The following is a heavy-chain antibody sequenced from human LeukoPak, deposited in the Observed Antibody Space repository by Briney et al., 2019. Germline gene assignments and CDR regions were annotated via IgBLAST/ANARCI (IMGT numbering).Heavy chain of an antibody. CDR2: LSGSGGST. CDR1: GFTFSSYP. J-gene: IGHJ4*02. CDR3: SNDSGATSEWGDFDD. D-gene: IGHD3-16*01. V-gene: IGHV3-23*01. Sequence: GGSLRLSCAASGFTFSSYPMTWLPRAPGKGREGVTTLSGSGGSTSYADSVKGRFTISRDNSKNTLYLQMNSLRAEDTALYFCSNDSGATSEWGDFDDWGQGTLVTVSS.